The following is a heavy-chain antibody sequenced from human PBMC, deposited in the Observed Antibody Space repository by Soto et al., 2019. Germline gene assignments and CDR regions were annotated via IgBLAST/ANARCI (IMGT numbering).Heavy chain of an antibody. J-gene: IGHJ6*02. D-gene: IGHD3-16*01. CDR1: TFTFSDYY. V-gene: IGHV3-11*01. CDR3: AKLGSLCHPYYYGMDV. Sequence: PGGSLRLSCAASTFTFSDYYMSWIRQAPGKGLEWVSYISGGGTSIYYADSVKGRFSVSRDNAKTSLYLQMNSLRAEDTAVYYCAKLGSLCHPYYYGMDVWGPGTTVTVSS. CDR2: ISGGGTSI.